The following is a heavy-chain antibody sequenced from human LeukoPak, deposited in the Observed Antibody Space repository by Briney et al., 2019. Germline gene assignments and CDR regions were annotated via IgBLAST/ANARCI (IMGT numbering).Heavy chain of an antibody. V-gene: IGHV1-18*01. D-gene: IGHD2-2*01. CDR1: GYTFTSYG. CDR2: ISAYNGNT. J-gene: IGHJ4*02. Sequence: ASVKVSCKASGYTFTSYGISWVRQAPGQGLEWMGWISAYNGNTNYAQKLQGRVTMTTDTSTSTAHMELRSLRSDDTAVYYCALLYCSSTSCVDYWGQGTLVTVSS. CDR3: ALLYCSSTSCVDY.